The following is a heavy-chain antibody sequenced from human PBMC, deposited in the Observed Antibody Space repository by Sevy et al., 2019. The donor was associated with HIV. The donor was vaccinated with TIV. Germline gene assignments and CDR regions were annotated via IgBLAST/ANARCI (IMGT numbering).Heavy chain of an antibody. CDR1: GFTFSNAW. CDR3: TTDVSSGYYYGYYYYGMDV. V-gene: IGHV3-15*01. J-gene: IGHJ6*02. Sequence: GGSLRLSCAASGFTFSNAWMSWVRQAPGKGLEWVGRIKSKTDGGTTDYAAPVKGRFTISRDDSKNTLYRQMNSLKTEDTAVYYCTTDVSSGYYYGYYYYGMDVWGQGTTVTVSS. CDR2: IKSKTDGGTT. D-gene: IGHD3-22*01.